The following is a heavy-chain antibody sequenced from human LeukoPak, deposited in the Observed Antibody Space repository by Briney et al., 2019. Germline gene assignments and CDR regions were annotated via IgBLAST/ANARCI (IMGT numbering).Heavy chain of an antibody. Sequence: GALRLSFAASGFTFSSYGMHWVRQAPGKGLEWVAVIRYDGSNKYYADSVKGRFTISRDNSKNTLYLQMNSLRAEDTAVYYCARDSPPGTPFDYWGQGTLVTVSS. J-gene: IGHJ4*02. CDR1: GFTFSSYG. CDR3: ARDSPPGTPFDY. V-gene: IGHV3-33*01. CDR2: IRYDGSNK.